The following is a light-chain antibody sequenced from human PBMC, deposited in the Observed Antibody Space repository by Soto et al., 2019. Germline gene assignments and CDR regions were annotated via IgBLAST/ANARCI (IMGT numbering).Light chain of an antibody. CDR2: GAS. CDR3: QQYGNSFT. J-gene: IGKJ4*01. V-gene: IGKV3-20*01. Sequence: EIVLTQSPGTLSFFPGERATLSCRASQSVRSNYVAWYQQKPGQAPRLLIYGASNRATGIPDRFSGGGSGTDFTLTISRLEPEDFAVYYCQQYGNSFTFGGGTKVDIK. CDR1: QSVRSNY.